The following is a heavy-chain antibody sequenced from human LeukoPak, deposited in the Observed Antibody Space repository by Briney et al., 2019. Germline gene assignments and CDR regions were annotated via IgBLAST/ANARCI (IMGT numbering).Heavy chain of an antibody. CDR1: RFTFSSYA. D-gene: IGHD6-13*01. J-gene: IGHJ2*01. CDR3: AKAIAAPVWYFDL. CDR2: IRGGGVST. Sequence: GGSLRLSCAAARFTFSSYAMSWVRQAPGKGLEWDSTIRGGGVSTFYADSVKGRFTISRDNSRNTLYLQMNTLRAEDTAVYYCAKAIAAPVWYFDLWGRGTLVTVSS. V-gene: IGHV3-23*01.